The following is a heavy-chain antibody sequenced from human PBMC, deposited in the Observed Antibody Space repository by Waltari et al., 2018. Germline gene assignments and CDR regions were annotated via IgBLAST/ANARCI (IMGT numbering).Heavy chain of an antibody. J-gene: IGHJ6*03. Sequence: QVQLQESGPGLVKPSETLSLTCTVSGGSISSYYWSWIRQPPGKGLEWIGYIYYSGSTNYNPSLKSRVTRSVDTSKNQFSLKLSSVTAADTAVYYCARALTIAARRDYYYYMDVWGKGTTVTVSS. V-gene: IGHV4-59*01. CDR2: IYYSGST. CDR1: GGSISSYY. D-gene: IGHD6-6*01. CDR3: ARALTIAARRDYYYYMDV.